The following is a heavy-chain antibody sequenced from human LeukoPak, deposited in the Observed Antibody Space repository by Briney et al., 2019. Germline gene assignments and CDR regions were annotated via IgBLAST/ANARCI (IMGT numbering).Heavy chain of an antibody. D-gene: IGHD3-10*01. CDR3: ARTRGNAFDI. CDR1: RFTFSNYW. V-gene: IGHV3-74*01. Sequence: GGSLRLSCAASRFTFSNYWMHWVRQAPGKGLVWVSRIDTDGSTTRYADSVKGRFTISRDNAENTLYLQMDSLRAEDTALYYCARTRGNAFDIWGQGTMITVSS. CDR2: IDTDGSTT. J-gene: IGHJ3*02.